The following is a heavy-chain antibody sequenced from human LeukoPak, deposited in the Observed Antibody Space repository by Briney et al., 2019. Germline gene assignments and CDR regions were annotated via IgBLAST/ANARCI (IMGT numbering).Heavy chain of an antibody. CDR1: GGSISSYY. J-gene: IGHJ4*02. CDR3: AASAYDFWSGYYDDY. Sequence: SETLSLTRTVSGGSISSYYWSWIRQPPGKGLEWIGYIYYSGSTNYNPSLKSRVTISVDTSKNQFSLKLSSVTAADTAVYYCAASAYDFWSGYYDDYWGQGTLVTVSS. V-gene: IGHV4-59*08. CDR2: IYYSGST. D-gene: IGHD3-3*01.